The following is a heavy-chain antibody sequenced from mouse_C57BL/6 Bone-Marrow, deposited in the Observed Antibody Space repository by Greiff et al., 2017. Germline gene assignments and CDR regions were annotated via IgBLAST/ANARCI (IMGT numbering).Heavy chain of an antibody. D-gene: IGHD2-4*01. J-gene: IGHJ2*01. CDR3: ARRYDYEYYVDY. Sequence: VQLVESGAELARPGASVKLSCKASGYTFTSYGISWVKQRTGQGLEWIGEIYPRSGNTYYNEKFKGKATLTADKSSSTAYMELRSLTSEDSAVYFCARRYDYEYYVDYWGQGTTLTVSS. V-gene: IGHV1-81*01. CDR2: IYPRSGNT. CDR1: GYTFTSYG.